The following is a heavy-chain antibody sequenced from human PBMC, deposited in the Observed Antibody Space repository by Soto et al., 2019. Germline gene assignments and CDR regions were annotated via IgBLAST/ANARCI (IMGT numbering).Heavy chain of an antibody. Sequence: GGSLRLSCAASGFTFSSYAMHWVRQAPGKGLEWVAVISYDGSNKYYADSVKGRFTISGDNSKNTLYLQMNSLRAEDTAVYYCARVSDAGYYYGMDVWGQGTTVTVSS. CDR2: ISYDGSNK. V-gene: IGHV3-30-3*01. J-gene: IGHJ6*02. CDR3: ARVSDAGYYYGMDV. D-gene: IGHD3-10*01. CDR1: GFTFSSYA.